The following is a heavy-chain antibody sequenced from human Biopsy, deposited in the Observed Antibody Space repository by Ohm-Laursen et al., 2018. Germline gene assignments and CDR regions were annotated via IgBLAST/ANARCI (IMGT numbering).Heavy chain of an antibody. J-gene: IGHJ4*02. CDR3: TREGGRFDN. CDR1: GFTFSASA. Sequence: SLRLSCAASGFTFSASAVHWVRQASGKGLEWVGRIRSKAKSYATAYAASVTGRFTISRDDSKNTMYLQMNSLKTEDTAVYYCTREGGRFDNWGQGTLVTVSS. V-gene: IGHV3-73*01. CDR2: IRSKAKSYAT. D-gene: IGHD3-16*01.